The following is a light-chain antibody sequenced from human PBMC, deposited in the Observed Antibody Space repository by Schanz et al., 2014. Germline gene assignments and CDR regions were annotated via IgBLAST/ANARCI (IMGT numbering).Light chain of an antibody. CDR2: DVS. Sequence: QSALTQPPSASGSPGQSVTISCTGTSSDVGGYNYVSWYQQHPGKAPKLMIYDVSNRPSGVSNRFSGSKSGNTASLTISGLQAEDEADYYCSSYTSSSTNVFGTGTKLTVL. CDR1: SSDVGGYNY. J-gene: IGLJ1*01. CDR3: SSYTSSSTNV. V-gene: IGLV2-14*01.